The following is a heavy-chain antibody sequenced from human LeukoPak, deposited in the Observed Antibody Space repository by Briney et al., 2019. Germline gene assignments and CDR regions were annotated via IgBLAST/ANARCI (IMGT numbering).Heavy chain of an antibody. CDR2: ISGSGNSI. V-gene: IGHV3-48*03. D-gene: IGHD2-2*01. CDR1: GFTFSAYE. J-gene: IGHJ4*02. Sequence: GGSLRLSCAASGFTFSAYEMNWVRQAPGKGLEPVSYISGSGNSISYADSVRGRFTISRDNAKNSLFLQMNSLRVEDTAVYYCVRDGRGYCGSTSCRPFDSWGRGTQVTVSS. CDR3: VRDGRGYCGSTSCRPFDS.